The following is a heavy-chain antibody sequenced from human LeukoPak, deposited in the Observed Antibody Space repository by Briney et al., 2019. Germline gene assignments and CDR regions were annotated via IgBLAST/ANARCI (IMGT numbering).Heavy chain of an antibody. CDR3: AKSRFYYDRSGPIDY. D-gene: IGHD3-22*01. CDR1: GFTFDDYA. V-gene: IGHV3-9*03. CDR2: ISWNSGSI. Sequence: PGGSLRLSCAASGFTFDDYAMHWVRQAPGKGLEWVSGISWNSGSIGYADSVKGRFTISRDNAKNSLYLQMNSLRAEDMALYYCAKSRFYYDRSGPIDYWGQGTLVTVSS. J-gene: IGHJ4*02.